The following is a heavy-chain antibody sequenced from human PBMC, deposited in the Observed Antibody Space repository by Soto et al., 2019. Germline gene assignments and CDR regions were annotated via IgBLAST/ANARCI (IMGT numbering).Heavy chain of an antibody. J-gene: IGHJ6*02. V-gene: IGHV3-30-3*01. CDR1: GFTFSSYA. CDR3: ARRPSHYYYGMDV. Sequence: PGGSLRLSCAASGFTFSSYAMHWVRQAPGKGLEWVAVISYDGSNKYYADSVKGRFTISRDNSKNTLYLQMNSLRAEDTAVYYCARRPSHYYYGMDVWGQGTTVTVSS. CDR2: ISYDGSNK.